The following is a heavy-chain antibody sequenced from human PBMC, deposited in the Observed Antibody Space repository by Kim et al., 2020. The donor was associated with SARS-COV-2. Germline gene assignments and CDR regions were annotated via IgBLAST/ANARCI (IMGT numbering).Heavy chain of an antibody. CDR1: GGSFSGYY. CDR2: INHSGST. CDR3: ARASQLERRLMLGRAQGQRIFDY. V-gene: IGHV4-34*01. J-gene: IGHJ4*02. Sequence: SETLSLTCAVYGGSFSGYYWSWIRQPPGKGLEWIGEINHSGSTNYNPSLKSRVTISVDTSKNQFSLKLSSGTAADTAVYYCARASQLERRLMLGRAQGQRIFDYWGQGTLVTVSS. D-gene: IGHD1-1*01.